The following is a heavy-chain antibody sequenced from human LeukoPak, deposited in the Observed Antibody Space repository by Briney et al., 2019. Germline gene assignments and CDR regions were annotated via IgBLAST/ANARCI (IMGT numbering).Heavy chain of an antibody. CDR3: VRDFSGKWSLEY. CDR1: GFSFSNYW. J-gene: IGHJ4*02. V-gene: IGHV3-30-3*01. CDR2: ISSDGNKE. Sequence: WGSLRLSCAASGFSFSNYWMHWVRQAPDKGLDWVAEISSDGNKEFYADSVKGRFIISRDNSKNTVFLQMNSLRGEDTAVYYCVRDFSGKWSLEYWGQGTLVTVSS. D-gene: IGHD6-25*01.